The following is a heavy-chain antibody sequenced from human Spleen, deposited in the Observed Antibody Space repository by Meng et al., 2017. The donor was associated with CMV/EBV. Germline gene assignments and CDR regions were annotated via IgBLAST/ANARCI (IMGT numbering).Heavy chain of an antibody. CDR2: IRYDGSNK. Sequence: GESLKISCAASAFTFSSYGMHWVRQAPGKGLEWVAFIRYDGSNKYYADSVKGRFTISRDNSKNTLYLQMNSLRAEDTAVYYCAKEDCSSTSCHTDNYYYGMDVWGQGTTVTVSS. J-gene: IGHJ6*02. V-gene: IGHV3-30*02. CDR3: AKEDCSSTSCHTDNYYYGMDV. CDR1: AFTFSSYG. D-gene: IGHD2-2*02.